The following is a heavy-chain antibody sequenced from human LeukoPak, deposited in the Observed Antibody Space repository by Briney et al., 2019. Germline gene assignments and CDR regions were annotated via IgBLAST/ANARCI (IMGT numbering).Heavy chain of an antibody. Sequence: GGSLRLSCAASGFTFSSYGMHWVRQAPGKGLEWVAFIRYDGSNKYYADSVKGRFTISRDNSKNTLYLQMNSLRAEDTAVYYCAKGQIPFRYYDFWSGYLFDYWGQGTLVTVSS. D-gene: IGHD3-3*01. CDR3: AKGQIPFRYYDFWSGYLFDY. V-gene: IGHV3-30*02. CDR2: IRYDGSNK. CDR1: GFTFSSYG. J-gene: IGHJ4*02.